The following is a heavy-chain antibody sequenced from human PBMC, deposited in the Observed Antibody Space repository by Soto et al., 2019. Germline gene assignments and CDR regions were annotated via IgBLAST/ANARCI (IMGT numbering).Heavy chain of an antibody. V-gene: IGHV3-23*01. CDR3: AKEGHSVTWHYHMDV. Sequence: EVQLLESGGNLVQPGGSLRLSCAASGFTFSSHAMTWVRQVPGKGLEWVSTITASGDDTFYADSVRGRFTISRDNSENTLFLQMSHLRAEDTAVYYCAKEGHSVTWHYHMDVWGKGTTVTVSS. CDR1: GFTFSSHA. D-gene: IGHD3-10*01. CDR2: ITASGDDT. J-gene: IGHJ6*03.